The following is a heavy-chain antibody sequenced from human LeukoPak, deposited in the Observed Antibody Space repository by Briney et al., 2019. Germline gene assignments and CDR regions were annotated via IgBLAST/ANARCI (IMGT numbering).Heavy chain of an antibody. J-gene: IGHJ4*02. CDR2: IKQDGSDK. Sequence: EGSLRLSCAASGFTFSAHWMSWVRQAPGKGLEWVANIKQDGSDKYYVDSVKGRFTISRDNAKNSLYLQMNSLRAEDTAVYYCARKTVVGSYFDYWGQGTPVTVSS. CDR3: ARKTVVGSYFDY. V-gene: IGHV3-7*03. D-gene: IGHD4-23*01. CDR1: GFTFSAHW.